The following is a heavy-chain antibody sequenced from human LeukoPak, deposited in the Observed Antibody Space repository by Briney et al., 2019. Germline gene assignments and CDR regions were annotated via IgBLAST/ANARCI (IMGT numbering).Heavy chain of an antibody. CDR3: ARDQGEYSGYDNGYYYGMDV. CDR2: IIPIFGTA. Sequence: SASVSSKPSRGTFSGYAISSVRETPRQGVEWVGGIIPIFGTANYAQKFQGRLTITADESTSTAYMELSSLRSEYTAVYYCARDQGEYSGYDNGYYYGMDVWGQGTTVTVSS. J-gene: IGHJ6*02. V-gene: IGHV1-69*01. D-gene: IGHD5-12*01. CDR1: RGTFSGYA.